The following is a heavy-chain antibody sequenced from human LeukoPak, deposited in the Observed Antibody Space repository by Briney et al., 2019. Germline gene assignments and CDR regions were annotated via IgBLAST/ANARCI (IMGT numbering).Heavy chain of an antibody. CDR2: INYSGNT. CDR3: AREGRQDYVYFDC. D-gene: IGHD4-17*01. V-gene: IGHV4-59*01. J-gene: IGHJ4*02. Sequence: MGYINYSGNTNYNPSLKSRVTISVDTSKNQFSLRLTSVTAADTAVYYCAREGRQDYVYFDCWGQGTLVTVSS.